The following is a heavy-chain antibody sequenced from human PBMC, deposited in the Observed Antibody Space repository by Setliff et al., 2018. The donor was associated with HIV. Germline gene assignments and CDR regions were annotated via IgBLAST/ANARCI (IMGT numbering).Heavy chain of an antibody. CDR1: GFTFNSYW. CDR2: IGSSNHGI. V-gene: IGHV3-48*04. J-gene: IGHJ4*02. D-gene: IGHD1-26*01. CDR3: VRDSAASVWVGASVYYFDF. Sequence: GGSLRLSCVASGFTFNSYWMYWVRQAPGKGLDWVAHIGSSNHGIHYTASVQGRFTVSRDNAKSALYLQMNNLSVDDTAVYYCVRDSAASVWVGASVYYFDFWGQGIQVTVSS.